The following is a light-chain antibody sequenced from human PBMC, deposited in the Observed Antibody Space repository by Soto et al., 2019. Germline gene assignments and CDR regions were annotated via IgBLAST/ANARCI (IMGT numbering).Light chain of an antibody. J-gene: IGKJ4*01. CDR3: QQYNNWPLT. CDR1: QTFISH. CDR2: DTY. V-gene: IGKV3-15*01. Sequence: EVVLTQSPATLSVSPGERATLSCRASQTFISHLAWYQQKPGQAPRLLIYDTYTRATGVPATFSGSGSGTEFTLTISSLQSEDFAVYYCQQYNNWPLTFGGGTKVDIK.